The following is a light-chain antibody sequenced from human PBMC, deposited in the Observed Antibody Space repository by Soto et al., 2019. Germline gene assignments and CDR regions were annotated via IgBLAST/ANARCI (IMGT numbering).Light chain of an antibody. CDR1: SSDVGDNY. V-gene: IGLV2-8*01. CDR3: SAYAGSNNLV. CDR2: EVS. J-gene: IGLJ1*01. Sequence: QAGLTQPPSASRSPGQSVTISCTGTSSDVGDNYVSCYQQHLGKAPKLIIYEVSQRPSGVPDRFSGSKSGNTASLTVSGLQSEDEADYYCSAYAGSNNLVFGSGTKVTVL.